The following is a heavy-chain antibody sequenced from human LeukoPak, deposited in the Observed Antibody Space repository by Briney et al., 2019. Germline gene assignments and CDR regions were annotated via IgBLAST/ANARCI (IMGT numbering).Heavy chain of an antibody. CDR3: ASTFYVSKTTVTSRPDWFDP. J-gene: IGHJ5*02. CDR2: IKQDESEK. D-gene: IGHD4-17*01. CDR1: GFSFSSYW. Sequence: GGSLRLSCAASGFSFSSYWMSWVRQAPGKGLEWVANIKQDESEKYYVDSVKGRFTISRDNAKNSLYLQMNSLRAEDTAVYYCASTFYVSKTTVTSRPDWFDPWGQGTLVTVSS. V-gene: IGHV3-7*01.